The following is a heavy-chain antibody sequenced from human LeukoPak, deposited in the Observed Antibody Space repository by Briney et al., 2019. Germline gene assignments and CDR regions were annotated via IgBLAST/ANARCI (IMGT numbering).Heavy chain of an antibody. CDR3: ARDSPGYYYYYGMDV. CDR2: IKQDGSEK. V-gene: IGHV3-7*01. Sequence: GGSLRLSCAASGFTFSSYWMSWVRQAPGKGLEWVANIKQDGSEKYYVDSVKGRSTISRDNAKNSLYLQMNSLRAEDTAVYYCARDSPGYYYYYGMDVWGQGTTVTVSS. J-gene: IGHJ6*02. CDR1: GFTFSSYW.